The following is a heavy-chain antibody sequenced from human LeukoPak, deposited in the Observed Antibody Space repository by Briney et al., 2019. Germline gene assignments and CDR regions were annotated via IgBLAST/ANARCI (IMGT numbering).Heavy chain of an antibody. V-gene: IGHV3-21*04. Sequence: GGSLRLSCSASAFTFSDYTMIWVRQAPGKGLEWVSCITTGSTYIYYADSVKGRFTISRDNAKNSLYLQMTSLRAEDTALYYCARGTVGDYNWFDSWGQGTLVTVSS. CDR1: AFTFSDYT. D-gene: IGHD3-16*01. J-gene: IGHJ5*01. CDR2: ITTGSTYI. CDR3: ARGTVGDYNWFDS.